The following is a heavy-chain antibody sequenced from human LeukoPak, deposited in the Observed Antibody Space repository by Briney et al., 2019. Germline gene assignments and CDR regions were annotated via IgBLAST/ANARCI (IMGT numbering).Heavy chain of an antibody. D-gene: IGHD6-19*01. Sequence: ASVKVSCKASGYTFTGYYLHWVRQAPGQGPEWMGWIHPNSGGTNYAQKFQGRVIMTRDTSISTAYMELSSLRSDDTAVYYCARLAAVPGWGQGTLVTVSS. CDR2: IHPNSGGT. J-gene: IGHJ1*01. CDR1: GYTFTGYY. CDR3: ARLAAVPG. V-gene: IGHV1-2*02.